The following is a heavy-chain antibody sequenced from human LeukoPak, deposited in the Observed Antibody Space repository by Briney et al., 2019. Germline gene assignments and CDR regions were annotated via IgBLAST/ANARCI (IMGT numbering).Heavy chain of an antibody. CDR3: AKGGWELKDFDY. D-gene: IGHD1-26*01. Sequence: GGSLRLSCVASGFTFSSYGMSWVRQAPGEGLEWVSTISGSGGSGGSTYYADSVKGRFTISRDNSKNTLYLQMNSLRAEDTAVYYCAKGGWELKDFDYWGQGTLVTVSS. V-gene: IGHV3-23*01. J-gene: IGHJ4*02. CDR2: ISGSGGSGGST. CDR1: GFTFSSYG.